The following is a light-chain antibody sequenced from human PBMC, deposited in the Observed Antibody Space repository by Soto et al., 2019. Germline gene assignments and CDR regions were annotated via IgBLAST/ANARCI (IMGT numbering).Light chain of an antibody. CDR3: QHYNNWPPWT. J-gene: IGKJ1*01. V-gene: IGKV3-15*01. Sequence: EIVMTQSPATLSVSPGERATLSCRASQSIRSNLAWYQQKPGQAPRLLIYGASTRASGIPARFNGSGSGTEFTLTISSLQSEDFAIYYCQHYNNWPPWTFGQGTKVEIK. CDR2: GAS. CDR1: QSIRSN.